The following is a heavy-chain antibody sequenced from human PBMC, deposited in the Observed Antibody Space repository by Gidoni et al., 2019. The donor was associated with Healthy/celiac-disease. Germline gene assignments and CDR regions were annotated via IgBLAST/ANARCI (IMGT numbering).Heavy chain of an antibody. Sequence: EVQLLESGGGLVQPGASLRLSCTSSGFPFSSFAMGWVRQAPGKALEWVSAISGSGGSTYYADSVKGRFTISRDNSKNTLYLQMNSLRAEDTAVYYCAKDKGKVVVAADPFDYWGQGTLVTVSS. J-gene: IGHJ4*02. CDR3: AKDKGKVVVAADPFDY. CDR1: GFPFSSFA. D-gene: IGHD2-15*01. CDR2: ISGSGGST. V-gene: IGHV3-23*01.